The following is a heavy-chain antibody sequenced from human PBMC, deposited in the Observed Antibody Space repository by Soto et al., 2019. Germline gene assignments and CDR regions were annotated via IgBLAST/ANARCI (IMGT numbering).Heavy chain of an antibody. Sequence: PGGSLRLSCAASGFTFSSYAMSWVRQAPGKGLEWVSAISGSGGSTYYADSVKGRFTISRDNSKNTLYLQMNSLRAEDTAVYYCAKVVVPAAKGYYYYYMDVWGKGTTVTVSS. D-gene: IGHD2-2*01. CDR1: GFTFSSYA. J-gene: IGHJ6*03. CDR2: ISGSGGST. V-gene: IGHV3-23*01. CDR3: AKVVVPAAKGYYYYYMDV.